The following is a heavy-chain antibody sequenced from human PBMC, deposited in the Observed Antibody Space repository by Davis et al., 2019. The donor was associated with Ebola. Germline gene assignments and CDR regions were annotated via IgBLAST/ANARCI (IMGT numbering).Heavy chain of an antibody. V-gene: IGHV1-46*01. CDR2: INPSGTSA. J-gene: IGHJ4*02. CDR3: ARDPSGLFFDS. CDR1: GYTFTGYY. D-gene: IGHD3-10*01. Sequence: ASVKVSCKASGYTFTGYYIHWVRQAPGQGLEWMGIINPSGTSASYAQKFQGRVTMTRDTSTSTVYMKLSSLRSEDTAVYYCARDPSGLFFDSWGQGTLVTVSS.